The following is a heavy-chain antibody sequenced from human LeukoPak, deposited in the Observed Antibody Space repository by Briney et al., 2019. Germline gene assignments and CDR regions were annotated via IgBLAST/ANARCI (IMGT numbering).Heavy chain of an antibody. CDR3: AREKGYSSSWYDDY. D-gene: IGHD6-13*01. CDR1: GFTFSSYW. Sequence: GGSLRLSCAASGFTFSSYWMSWVRQAPGKGLERVANIKQDGSEKYYVDSVKGRFTISRDNAKNSLYLQMNSLRAEDTAVYYCAREKGYSSSWYDDYWGQGTLVTVSS. V-gene: IGHV3-7*03. J-gene: IGHJ4*02. CDR2: IKQDGSEK.